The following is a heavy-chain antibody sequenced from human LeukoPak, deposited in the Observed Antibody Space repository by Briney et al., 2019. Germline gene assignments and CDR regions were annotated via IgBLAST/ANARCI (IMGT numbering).Heavy chain of an antibody. CDR1: GYTFTGYY. Sequence: ASVKVSCKASGYTFTGYYMHWVRQAPGQGLEWMGWINPNSGGTNYAQKFQGRVTMTRDTSISTAYMELSRLRSDDTAVYYCARDFSLYDSSGYYYGWYFDLWGRGTLVTVSS. CDR3: ARDFSLYDSSGYYYGWYFDL. J-gene: IGHJ2*01. D-gene: IGHD3-22*01. V-gene: IGHV1-2*02. CDR2: INPNSGGT.